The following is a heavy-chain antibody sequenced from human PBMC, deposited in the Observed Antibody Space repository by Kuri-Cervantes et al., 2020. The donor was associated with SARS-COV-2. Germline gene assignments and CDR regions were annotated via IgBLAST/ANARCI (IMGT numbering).Heavy chain of an antibody. Sequence: GESLKISCAASGFTFSSYWMSWVRQAPGKGLEWVANIKQDGSEKYYVDSVKGRFTISRDNAKNSLYLQMDSLRAEDTAVYYCAREAYYDFWSGYPLHFDYWGQGTLVTVSS. CDR1: GFTFSSYW. D-gene: IGHD3-3*01. CDR2: IKQDGSEK. CDR3: AREAYYDFWSGYPLHFDY. J-gene: IGHJ4*02. V-gene: IGHV3-7*01.